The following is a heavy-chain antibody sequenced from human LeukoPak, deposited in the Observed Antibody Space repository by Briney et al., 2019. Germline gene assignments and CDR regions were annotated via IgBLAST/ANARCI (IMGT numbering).Heavy chain of an antibody. CDR3: AKMGGGPTAPFDY. J-gene: IGHJ4*02. D-gene: IGHD5-18*01. CDR2: ISGSGGST. V-gene: IGHV3-23*01. Sequence: SGGSLRLSCAASGFTFSTYGMSWVRQAPGKGLEWVSGISGSGGSTYYADSVKGRFTISRDNSKNTLYLQMNSLRAEDTAVYYCAKMGGGPTAPFDYWGQGTLVTVSS. CDR1: GFTFSTYG.